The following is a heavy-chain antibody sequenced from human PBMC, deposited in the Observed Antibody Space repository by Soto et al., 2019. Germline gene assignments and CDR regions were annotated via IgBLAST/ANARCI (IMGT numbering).Heavy chain of an antibody. CDR1: GFTFSSYG. CDR3: GSMLGSSVGELLNWFDP. CDR2: ISYDGNNR. V-gene: IGHV3-30*05. Sequence: QVQLVESGGGVVQPGRSLRLSCAASGFTFSSYGMHWVHQAPGKGLEWVAVISYDGNNRKYADSVKGRFTISRDNSKNSLYLQMNSMRAEGTAGYYCGSMLGSSVGELLNWFDPWGQGTLVTVSS. D-gene: IGHD6-19*01. J-gene: IGHJ5*02.